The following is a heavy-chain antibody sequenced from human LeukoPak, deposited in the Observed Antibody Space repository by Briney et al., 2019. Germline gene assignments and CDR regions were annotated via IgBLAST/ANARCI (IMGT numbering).Heavy chain of an antibody. CDR2: IYYSGST. J-gene: IGHJ4*02. V-gene: IGHV4-39*01. D-gene: IGHD3-10*01. CDR3: ARPASPIYGNFDY. Sequence: SETLSLTCTVSGGSISSSSYYWGWIRQPPGKGLEWIGSIYYSGSTYYNPSLKSRVTISVDTSKNQFSLKLSSATAADTAVYYCARPASPIYGNFDYWGQGTLVTVSS. CDR1: GGSISSSSYY.